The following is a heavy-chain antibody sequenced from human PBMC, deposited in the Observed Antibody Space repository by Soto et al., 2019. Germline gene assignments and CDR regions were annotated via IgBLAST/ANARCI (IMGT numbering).Heavy chain of an antibody. CDR1: GFTFSNYD. Sequence: EVPLVESGGGLVQPGGSLRLSCAASGFTFSNYDMHWVRQVTGKGLEWVSGITTAGDTYYPGSVKGRFTISREKAKNSLYLQMNSLSARDTAVYYCARELHGGSYGMDVWGQGTTVTVSS. J-gene: IGHJ6*02. CDR2: ITTAGDT. V-gene: IGHV3-13*01. CDR3: ARELHGGSYGMDV.